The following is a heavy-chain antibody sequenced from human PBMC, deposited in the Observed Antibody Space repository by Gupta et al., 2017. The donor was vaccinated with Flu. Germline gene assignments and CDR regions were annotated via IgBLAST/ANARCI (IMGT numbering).Heavy chain of an antibody. D-gene: IGHD5-12*01. J-gene: IGHJ6*02. CDR1: GFTFRSPS. Sequence: EAELLQSGGGLVQPGGSLRLSCSASGFTFRSPSISWVRQTPGKGLEWVSSISGSGGNTFYADSVEGRFTISRDNSRNTLYLQLNSLRAEDTAEYFCARGYSNSFGMDVWGQGTTVTVSS. CDR3: ARGYSNSFGMDV. V-gene: IGHV3-23*01. CDR2: ISGSGGNT.